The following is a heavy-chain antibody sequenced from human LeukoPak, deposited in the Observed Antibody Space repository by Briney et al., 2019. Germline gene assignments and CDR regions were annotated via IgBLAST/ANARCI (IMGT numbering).Heavy chain of an antibody. CDR1: GYSISSGYY. J-gene: IGHJ6*03. CDR3: ARHIAHYDILTGYSYYYYYMDV. D-gene: IGHD3-9*01. Sequence: SETLSLTCTVSGYSISSGYYWGWIRQPPGKGLEWIGSIYHSGSTYYNPSLKSRVTISVDTSKNQFSLKLSSVTAADTAVYYCARHIAHYDILTGYSYYYYYMDVWGKGTTVTISS. V-gene: IGHV4-38-2*02. CDR2: IYHSGST.